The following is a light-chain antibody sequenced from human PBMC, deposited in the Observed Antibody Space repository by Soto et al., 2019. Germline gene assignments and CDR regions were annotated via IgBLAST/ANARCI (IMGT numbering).Light chain of an antibody. V-gene: IGKV1-5*01. CDR1: QSIIRW. Sequence: DIQMTQSPSTLSASVGDRVTITCRASQSIIRWLAWYHQKPGKAPKALIYDASTLRSGVPSRFSGGGSGTEFTLTISSLQPDDFATYYCQQYNTYSTFGQGTRLEIK. CDR2: DAS. CDR3: QQYNTYST. J-gene: IGKJ5*01.